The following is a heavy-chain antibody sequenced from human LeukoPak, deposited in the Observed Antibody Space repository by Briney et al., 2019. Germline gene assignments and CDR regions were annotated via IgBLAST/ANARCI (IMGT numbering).Heavy chain of an antibody. J-gene: IGHJ4*02. V-gene: IGHV1-69*05. D-gene: IGHD3-3*01. CDR1: GGTFSSYA. Sequence: GASVKVSCKASGGTFSSYAISWVRQAPGQGLEWMGGIIPIFGTANYAQKFQGRVTITTDESTSTDYMELSSLRSEDTAVYYCASSITIFGVVIKAFDYWGQGTLVTVSS. CDR2: IIPIFGTA. CDR3: ASSITIFGVVIKAFDY.